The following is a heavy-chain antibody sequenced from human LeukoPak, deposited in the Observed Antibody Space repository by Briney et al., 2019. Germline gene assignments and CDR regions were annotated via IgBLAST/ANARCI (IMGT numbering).Heavy chain of an antibody. CDR2: IYHSGST. Sequence: NPSETLSLTCTVSGGSISSYYWSWIRQPPGKGLEWIGYIYHSGSTYYNPSLKSRVTISVDRSKNQFSLKLSSVTAADTAVYYCARVPIAAAGTIFDYWGQGTLVTVSS. D-gene: IGHD6-13*01. CDR3: ARVPIAAAGTIFDY. CDR1: GGSISSYY. V-gene: IGHV4-59*12. J-gene: IGHJ4*02.